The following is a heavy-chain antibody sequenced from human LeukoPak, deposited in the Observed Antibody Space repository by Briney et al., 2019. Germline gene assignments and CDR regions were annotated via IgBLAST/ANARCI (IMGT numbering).Heavy chain of an antibody. D-gene: IGHD6-19*01. CDR3: AGVASSGVDY. CDR2: ISWNSGSI. V-gene: IGHV3-9*01. Sequence: GGSLRLSCAASGFTFDDYAMHWVRQAPGKGLEWVSGISWNSGSIGYADSVKGRFTISRDNAKNSLYLQMNSLRAEDTAVYYCAGVASSGVDYWGQGTLVTVSS. CDR1: GFTFDDYA. J-gene: IGHJ4*02.